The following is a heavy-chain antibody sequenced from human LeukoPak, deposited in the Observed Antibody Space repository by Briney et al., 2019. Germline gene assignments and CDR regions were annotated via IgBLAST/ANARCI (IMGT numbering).Heavy chain of an antibody. CDR3: AAVVSDILTGYYVLDP. CDR1: GYTFSNYY. V-gene: IGHV1-58*02. D-gene: IGHD3-9*01. Sequence: ASVKVSCKASGYTFSNYYIHWVRQAPGQGLEWIGWIVVGSGNTNYAQKFQERVTITRDMSTSTAYMELSSLRSEDTAVYYCAAVVSDILTGYYVLDPWGQGTLVTVSS. J-gene: IGHJ5*02. CDR2: IVVGSGNT.